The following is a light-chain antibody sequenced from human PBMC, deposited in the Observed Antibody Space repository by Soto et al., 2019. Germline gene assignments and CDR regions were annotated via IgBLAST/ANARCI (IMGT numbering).Light chain of an antibody. J-gene: IGKJ1*01. Sequence: EIVLTQSPATLSLSPGEGATLSCRASQSVSTDLAWYQHKPGQAPRLLIYGASNRAAGVAARFSGSGSGTDFTLTISSLEPEDSAVYCCQQRDSWWTFGQGTKVEI. CDR1: QSVSTD. CDR3: QQRDSWWT. V-gene: IGKV3-11*01. CDR2: GAS.